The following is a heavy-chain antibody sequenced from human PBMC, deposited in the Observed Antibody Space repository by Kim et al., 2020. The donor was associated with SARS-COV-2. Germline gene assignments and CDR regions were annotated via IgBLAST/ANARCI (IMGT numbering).Heavy chain of an antibody. CDR1: GFTFSSYA. Sequence: GGSLRLSCAASGFTFSSYAMHWVRQAPGKALEWVSVISSDGSNKYYAESVRGRFTISRDNSKNTLDLQMNSLRAEDTAVYYCAKDQIGLGYIFDCWGQGSMVIVSS. CDR2: ISSDGSNK. CDR3: AKDQIGLGYIFDC. D-gene: IGHD5-12*01. V-gene: IGHV3-30*18. J-gene: IGHJ4*02.